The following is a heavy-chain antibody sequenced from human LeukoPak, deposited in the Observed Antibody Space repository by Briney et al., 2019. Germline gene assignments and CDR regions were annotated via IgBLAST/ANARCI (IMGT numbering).Heavy chain of an antibody. V-gene: IGHV4-34*01. J-gene: IGHJ4*02. CDR3: ARGRYSSGWYAFPFDY. CDR1: GGSFSGYY. CDR2: INHSGST. Sequence: SETLSLTCAVYGGSFSGYYWSGIRQPPGKGLEWIGEINHSGSTNYNPSLKSRVTISVDTSKNQFSLKLSSVTAADTAVYYCARGRYSSGWYAFPFDYWGQGTLVTVSS. D-gene: IGHD6-19*01.